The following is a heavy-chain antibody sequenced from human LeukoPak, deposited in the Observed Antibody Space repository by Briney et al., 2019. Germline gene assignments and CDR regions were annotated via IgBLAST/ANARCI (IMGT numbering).Heavy chain of an antibody. CDR2: INHSGST. D-gene: IGHD3-22*01. CDR3: ARVSSSGYYQRVIDY. J-gene: IGHJ4*02. Sequence: SETLSLTCAVYGGSFSGYYWSWIRQPPGKGLEWIGEINHSGSTNYNPSLKSRVTISVDTSKNQFSLKLSSVTAADTAVYYCARVSSSGYYQRVIDYWGQGTLVTVSS. CDR1: GGSFSGYY. V-gene: IGHV4-34*01.